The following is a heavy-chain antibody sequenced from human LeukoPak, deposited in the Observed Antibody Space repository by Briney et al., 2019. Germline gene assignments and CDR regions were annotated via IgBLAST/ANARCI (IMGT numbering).Heavy chain of an antibody. CDR2: IYYSGST. CDR3: ARVAVAGDFDY. J-gene: IGHJ4*02. V-gene: IGHV4-61*01. Sequence: SETLSLTCTVSGYFISSSYYWSWIRQPPGKGLEWIGYIYYSGSTNYNPSLKSRVTISVDTSKNQFSLKLSSVTAADTAVYYCARVAVAGDFDYWGQGTLVTVSS. CDR1: GYFISSSYY. D-gene: IGHD6-19*01.